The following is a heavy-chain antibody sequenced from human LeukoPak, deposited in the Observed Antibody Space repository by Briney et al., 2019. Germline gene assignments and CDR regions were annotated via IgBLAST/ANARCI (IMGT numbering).Heavy chain of an antibody. Sequence: GGSLRLSCAASGFTFSDYYMSWIRQAPGKGLEWVSYISSSGSTIYYADSVKGRFTISRDNAKNSLYLQMNNLRAEDTAVYYCARALYSSSWYAGSRWFDPWGQGTLVTVSS. V-gene: IGHV3-11*01. J-gene: IGHJ5*02. D-gene: IGHD6-13*01. CDR1: GFTFSDYY. CDR3: ARALYSSSWYAGSRWFDP. CDR2: ISSSGSTI.